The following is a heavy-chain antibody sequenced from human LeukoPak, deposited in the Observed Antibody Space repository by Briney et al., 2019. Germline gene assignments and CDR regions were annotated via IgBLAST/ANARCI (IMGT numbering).Heavy chain of an antibody. CDR3: ASSYYYEGYFDY. Sequence: GGSLRLSCAASGFTFDDYAMHWVRQAPGRGLEWVSGISWNSGSIGYADSVKGRFTISRDNAKNTLYLQMNSLRAEDTAVYYCASSYYYEGYFDYWGQGTLVTVSS. D-gene: IGHD3-3*01. CDR1: GFTFDDYA. CDR2: ISWNSGSI. V-gene: IGHV3-9*01. J-gene: IGHJ4*02.